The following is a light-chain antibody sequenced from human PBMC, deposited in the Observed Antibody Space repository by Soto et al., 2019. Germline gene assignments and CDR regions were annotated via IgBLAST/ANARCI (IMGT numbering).Light chain of an antibody. CDR1: QSISGY. V-gene: IGKV1-39*01. CDR2: AAS. J-gene: IGKJ2*01. CDR3: RQSYTVPYT. Sequence: DIQMTLSPSSFSASVGDRVTITCRASQSISGYLSWYYQRPGKAPKLLISAASTLQSGVPSRFSCSGSGTDFTLTISSLQPEDSSTYYCRQSYTVPYTFGQGTKLEVK.